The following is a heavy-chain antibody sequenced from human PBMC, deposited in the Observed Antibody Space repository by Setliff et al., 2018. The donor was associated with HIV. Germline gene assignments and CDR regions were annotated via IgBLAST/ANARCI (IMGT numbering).Heavy chain of an antibody. CDR2: ISSSGSTI. V-gene: IGHV3-48*04. CDR1: GFTFSSYS. J-gene: IGHJ4*02. CDR3: ARDSYYYDSSGYYPPGY. D-gene: IGHD3-22*01. Sequence: GGSLRLSCAASGFTFSSYSMNWVRQAPGKGLEWVSYISSSGSTIYYADSVKGRFTISRDNAKNSLYLQMNSLRAEDTAVYYCARDSYYYDSSGYYPPGYWGQGTLVTVSS.